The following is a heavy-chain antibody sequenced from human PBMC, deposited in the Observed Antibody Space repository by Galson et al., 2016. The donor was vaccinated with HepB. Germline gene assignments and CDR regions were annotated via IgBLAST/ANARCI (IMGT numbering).Heavy chain of an antibody. V-gene: IGHV3-53*01. CDR3: ARDSTPIRRGFDS. J-gene: IGHJ4*02. Sequence: SLRLSCAASGFIVSNTYMNWVRQAPGKGPEWVSVIFSDGTTFYADSVKGRFTISRDNAKNTLYLQMHSLRAEDTSVYYCARDSTPIRRGFDSWGQGTLVTVSS. CDR1: GFIVSNTY. CDR2: IFSDGTT. D-gene: IGHD1-1*01.